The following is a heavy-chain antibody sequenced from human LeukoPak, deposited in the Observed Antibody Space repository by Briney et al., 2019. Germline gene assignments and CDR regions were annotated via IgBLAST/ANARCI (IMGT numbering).Heavy chain of an antibody. D-gene: IGHD2-2*01. V-gene: IGHV4-30-2*01. CDR3: ARGLSRVVVPAAIYFDY. CDR2: IYHSGST. CDR1: GGSISSGGYS. Sequence: SETLSLTCAVSGGSISSGGYSWSWIRQPPGKGLEWIGYIYHSGSTYYNPSLKSRVTISVDRSKNQFSLKLSSVTAADTAVYYCARGLSRVVVPAAIYFDYWGQGTLVTVFS. J-gene: IGHJ4*02.